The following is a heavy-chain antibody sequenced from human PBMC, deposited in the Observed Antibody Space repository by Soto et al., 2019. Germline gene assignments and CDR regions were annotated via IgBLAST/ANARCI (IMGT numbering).Heavy chain of an antibody. Sequence: QVQLVESGGGVVQPGRSLRLSCAASGFTFSSYAMHWVRQAPGKGLEWVAVISYDGSNKYYADSVKGRFTISRYNSKNTLYLQMNSLRAEATAVYYCTYCTNVPPLAVDGIGGAFDYWGQGTLVTVSS. D-gene: IGHD6-19*01. CDR3: TYCTNVPPLAVDGIGGAFDY. CDR2: ISYDGSNK. J-gene: IGHJ4*02. V-gene: IGHV3-30-3*01. CDR1: GFTFSSYA.